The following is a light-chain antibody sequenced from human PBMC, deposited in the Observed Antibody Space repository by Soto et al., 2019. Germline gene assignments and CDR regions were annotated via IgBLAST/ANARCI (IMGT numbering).Light chain of an antibody. V-gene: IGKV3-20*01. J-gene: IGKJ1*01. Sequence: IVLTQSPGTLSLSPGERATLSCRASQSVSSSFLAWYQQRPGQAPNLLIYGASNRATGIPDRFSGSGSGTDFTLTISRLEPEDFAVYYCQQYGGTPSTFGQGTKVEIK. CDR2: GAS. CDR1: QSVSSSF. CDR3: QQYGGTPST.